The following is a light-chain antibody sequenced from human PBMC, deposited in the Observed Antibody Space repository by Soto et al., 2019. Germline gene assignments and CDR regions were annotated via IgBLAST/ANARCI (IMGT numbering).Light chain of an antibody. CDR1: QSVLFSSNSNNY. CDR3: QQYYNTPPT. V-gene: IGKV4-1*01. CDR2: WAS. J-gene: IGKJ2*01. Sequence: DIVMTQSPDSLAVSLGERATINCKSSQSVLFSSNSNNYLAWYQQKPGQPPKLLIYWASTRESGVPDRFSGXXXXXXXXXXIXSLQADDVAVYYCQQYYNTPPTFGQGTKLEIK.